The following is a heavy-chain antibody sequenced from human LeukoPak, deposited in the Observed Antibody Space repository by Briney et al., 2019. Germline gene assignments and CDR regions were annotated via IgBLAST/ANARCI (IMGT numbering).Heavy chain of an antibody. CDR1: GSSFTTYW. Sequence: GGSLEISGKVSGSSFTTYWIGWVRQLPGKGLEWMGIIYPGDSDTRYSPSFQGQVTISADKSISTAYLQWSSLRASDTAMYYCARRGDGYNLEGGFDYWGQGTLVTVSS. CDR2: IYPGDSDT. D-gene: IGHD5-24*01. CDR3: ARRGDGYNLEGGFDY. V-gene: IGHV5-51*01. J-gene: IGHJ4*02.